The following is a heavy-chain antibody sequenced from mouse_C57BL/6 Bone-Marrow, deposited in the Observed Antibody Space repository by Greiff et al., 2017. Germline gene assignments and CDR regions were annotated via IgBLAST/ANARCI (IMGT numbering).Heavy chain of an antibody. Sequence: QVQLQQPGAELVMPGASVKLSCKASGYTFTSYWMHWVKQRPGQGLEWIGEIDPSDSYTNYNQKFKGKSTLTVDKSSSTAYMQLSSLTSEDSAVDYCRVDSDWYDYWGQGTTLTVSS. J-gene: IGHJ2*01. CDR1: GYTFTSYW. CDR2: IDPSDSYT. V-gene: IGHV1-69*01. D-gene: IGHD2-12*01. CDR3: RVDSDWYDY.